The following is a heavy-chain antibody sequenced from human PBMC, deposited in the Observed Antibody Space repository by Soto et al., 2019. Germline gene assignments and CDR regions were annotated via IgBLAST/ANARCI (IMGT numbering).Heavy chain of an antibody. CDR3: STDAWE. V-gene: IGHV3-15*05. Sequence: EVPLVESGGGLVKPGGSLRLSCAASGFSFSNGWMSWVRQAPGKGLEWVGRIKSKIDGGTTDYAAHVKGRFTISRDDSKNTLYLQMNSLQTEDTAVYYCSTDAWEWGQGTLVTVSS. J-gene: IGHJ4*02. D-gene: IGHD1-26*01. CDR1: GFSFSNGW. CDR2: IKSKIDGGTT.